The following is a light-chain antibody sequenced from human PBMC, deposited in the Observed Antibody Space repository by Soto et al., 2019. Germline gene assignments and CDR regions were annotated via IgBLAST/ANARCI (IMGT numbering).Light chain of an antibody. V-gene: IGKV3-20*01. CDR2: GAS. Sequence: DILLTQSPGTLSLSPGERATLSCRASQSVSSSYLAWYQQKPGQAPRLLIYGASSRATGIPDRFSGSGSGTDFTLTISRLEPEDFAVYYCQQYGSSRWTFGQGTKVDIK. CDR3: QQYGSSRWT. CDR1: QSVSSSY. J-gene: IGKJ1*01.